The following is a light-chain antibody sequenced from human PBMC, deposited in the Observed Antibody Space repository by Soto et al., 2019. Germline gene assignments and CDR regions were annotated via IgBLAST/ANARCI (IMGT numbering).Light chain of an antibody. CDR1: QGIDNH. CDR2: AAS. Sequence: DIQMTQSPSSLSASLGDRVTITCRASQGIDNHLAWYQQKPGKAPKLLIYAASTLHSGVPSRFTGSGSGTAFTLTISSLQPEDAATYYCQKCKVAPFTFGGGTKVEI. V-gene: IGKV1-27*01. CDR3: QKCKVAPFT. J-gene: IGKJ4*01.